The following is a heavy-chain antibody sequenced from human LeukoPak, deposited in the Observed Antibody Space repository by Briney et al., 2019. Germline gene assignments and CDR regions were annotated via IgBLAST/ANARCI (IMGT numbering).Heavy chain of an antibody. D-gene: IGHD4-11*01. J-gene: IGHJ3*02. Sequence: GASVKVSCKASGYTFTRYDITWVRQAPGQGLEWMGWISASKGKTNYAQNLHGRVTMTTDTSTSTAYMELRSLRSDDTAVYYCARVYTTVTTTEAFDIWGQGTMVTVSS. V-gene: IGHV1-18*01. CDR3: ARVYTTVTTTEAFDI. CDR1: GYTFTRYD. CDR2: ISASKGKT.